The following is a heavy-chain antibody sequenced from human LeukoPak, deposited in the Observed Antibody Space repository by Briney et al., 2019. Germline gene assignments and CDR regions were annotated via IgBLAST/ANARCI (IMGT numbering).Heavy chain of an antibody. Sequence: GRSLRLSCAASGFTFSSYAVHWVRQAPGKGLEWVAVISYDGSNKYYADSVKGRFTISRDNSKNTLYLQMNSLRAEDTAVYYCARDLYYYDSSGYYYPDYWGQGTLVTVSS. CDR3: ARDLYYYDSSGYYYPDY. J-gene: IGHJ4*02. V-gene: IGHV3-30*01. CDR2: ISYDGSNK. CDR1: GFTFSSYA. D-gene: IGHD3-22*01.